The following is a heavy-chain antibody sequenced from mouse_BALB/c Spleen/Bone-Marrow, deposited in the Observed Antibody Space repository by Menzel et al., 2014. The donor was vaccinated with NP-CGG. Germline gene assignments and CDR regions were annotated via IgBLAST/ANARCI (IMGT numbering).Heavy chain of an antibody. CDR3: SKDGGYDYSYYFDY. CDR2: ISSGGHDT. V-gene: IGHV5-6-4*01. D-gene: IGHD2-4*01. J-gene: IGHJ2*01. CDR1: GFTFSAYS. Sequence: EAQGVESGGGLVKPGGSLKLSCAASGFTFSAYSMSWVRQTPEKRLEWVATISSGGHDTYYPDSVKGRFTISRDNAKNTLYLQMNGLKSVDSAVYYCSKDGGYDYSYYFDYWGQGTTLTVSS.